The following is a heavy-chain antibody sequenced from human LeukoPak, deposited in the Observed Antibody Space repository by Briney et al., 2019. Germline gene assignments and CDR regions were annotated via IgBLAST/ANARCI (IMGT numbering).Heavy chain of an antibody. J-gene: IGHJ3*02. CDR2: ISAYNGNT. CDR3: ARDKYTYGSRDAFDI. Sequence: ASVKVSCKASGYTSTSSGISWVRQAPGQGLEWMGWISAYNGNTNYAQKLQGRVTMTTDTSTNTAYMELRSLRSDDTAVYYCARDKYTYGSRDAFDIWGQGTMVTVSS. V-gene: IGHV1-18*01. D-gene: IGHD5-18*01. CDR1: GYTSTSSG.